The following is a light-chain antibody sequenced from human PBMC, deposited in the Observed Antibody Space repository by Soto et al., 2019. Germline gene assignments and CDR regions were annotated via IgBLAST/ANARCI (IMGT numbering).Light chain of an antibody. CDR2: EVN. CDR3: NSYASSGTLV. Sequence: QSALTQPASLSGSPGQSITISCTGTSSDIGAYDYVSWFQQHPGKAPKLMISEVNNRPSGVSNRFSGSKSGNTASLTISGLQAEDEADYYCNSYASSGTLVFGTGTKLTVL. J-gene: IGLJ1*01. V-gene: IGLV2-14*01. CDR1: SSDIGAYDY.